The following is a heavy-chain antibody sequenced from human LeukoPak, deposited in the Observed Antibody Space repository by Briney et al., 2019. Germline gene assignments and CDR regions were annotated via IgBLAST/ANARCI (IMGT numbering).Heavy chain of an antibody. CDR2: IITYNGNT. CDR1: GYTFTSYD. J-gene: IGHJ3*02. Sequence: ASVKVSCNASGYTFTSYDIIWVRHTPGQALEWMGCIITYNGNTNYAQKLQGRVTMTTDTCTNTDYMELRSMRSEDTAMYYCARHRLHRLYYDNSGYYHDAFDIWGQGTMVTVSS. CDR3: ARHRLHRLYYDNSGYYHDAFDI. V-gene: IGHV1-18*01. D-gene: IGHD3-22*01.